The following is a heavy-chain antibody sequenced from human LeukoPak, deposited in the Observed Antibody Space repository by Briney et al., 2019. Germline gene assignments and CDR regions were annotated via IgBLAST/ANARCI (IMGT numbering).Heavy chain of an antibody. J-gene: IGHJ4*02. D-gene: IGHD3-10*01. CDR1: GDSVSSNSAA. Sequence: SQTLSLTCAISGDSVSSNSAAWNWIRQSPSRGLEWLGRTYYRSKWYNDYAVSVKSRITINPDTSKNQFSLQLNSVTPEDTAVYYCAREVGLWFGAHEVYHFDYWGQGTLVTVSS. CDR2: TYYRSKWYN. CDR3: AREVGLWFGAHEVYHFDY. V-gene: IGHV6-1*01.